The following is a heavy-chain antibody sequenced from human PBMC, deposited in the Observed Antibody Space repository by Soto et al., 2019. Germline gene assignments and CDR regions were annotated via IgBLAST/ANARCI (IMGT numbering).Heavy chain of an antibody. D-gene: IGHD3-10*01. CDR1: GGSISRSSYY. CDR3: ARQPATTYGSAGPPDV. J-gene: IGHJ6*02. CDR2: IYYSGST. V-gene: IGHV4-39*01. Sequence: PSETLSLTCTVSGGSISRSSYYWGWIRQPPGKGLEWIGSIYYSGSTYYNPSLKSRVTISVDTSKNQFSLKLSSVTAADTAVYYCARQPATTYGSAGPPDVWVQGTTVT.